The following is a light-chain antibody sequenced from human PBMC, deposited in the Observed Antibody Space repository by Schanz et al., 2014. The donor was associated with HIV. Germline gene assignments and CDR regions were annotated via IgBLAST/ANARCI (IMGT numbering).Light chain of an antibody. CDR3: QQYYSYPRT. J-gene: IGKJ1*01. CDR2: GAS. Sequence: DIQMTQSPSTLSASVGVRVTMTCRASQSISSWLAWYQQKPGKAPNLLIHGASTLQSGVPSRFSGGGSGTDFTLTISCLQSEDFATYYCQQYYSYPRTFGQGTKVDIK. CDR1: QSISSW. V-gene: IGKV1-5*01.